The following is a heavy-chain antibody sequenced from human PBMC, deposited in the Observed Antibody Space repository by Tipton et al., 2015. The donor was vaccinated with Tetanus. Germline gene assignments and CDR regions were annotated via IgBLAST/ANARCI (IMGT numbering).Heavy chain of an antibody. CDR2: IFYTGSR. D-gene: IGHD5/OR15-5a*01. CDR1: GVSIRSSSYF. CDR3: ARLREIVSRSGWAFDY. Sequence: TLSLTCAVSGVSIRSSSYFWGWIRQPPGKGLEWIGHIFYTGSRHYNPSVESRVTISVDTSKNQFSLNLTSVTAADTAVYYCARLREIVSRSGWAFDYWGQGILVTVSS. V-gene: IGHV4-39*01. J-gene: IGHJ4*02.